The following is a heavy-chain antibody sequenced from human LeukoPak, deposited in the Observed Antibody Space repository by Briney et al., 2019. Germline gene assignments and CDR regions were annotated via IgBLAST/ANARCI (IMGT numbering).Heavy chain of an antibody. J-gene: IGHJ6*04. V-gene: IGHV3-48*03. CDR1: GFTFSSYE. CDR3: ARIGEDGMDV. Sequence: GGSLRLSCAASGFTFSSYEMNWVRQAPGKGLEWVSYISSSGSTIYYADSVKGRFTISRDNAKNSLYLQMNSLRAEDTAVYYCARIGEDGMDVRGKGTTVTVSS. CDR2: ISSSGSTI.